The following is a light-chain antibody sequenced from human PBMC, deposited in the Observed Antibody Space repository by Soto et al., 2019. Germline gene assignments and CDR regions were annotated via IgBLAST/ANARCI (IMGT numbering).Light chain of an antibody. CDR1: QSVSGN. V-gene: IGKV3-15*01. CDR3: QQYNNWPRT. J-gene: IGKJ3*01. Sequence: EIVMTQSPVTLSVSPGERATLSCRASQSVSGNLAWYQQKPGQAPRLLIYGASTRATGIPARFSGSGSGTEFTLTISSLQSEDFAVYYCQQYNNWPRTFGPGTKVDIK. CDR2: GAS.